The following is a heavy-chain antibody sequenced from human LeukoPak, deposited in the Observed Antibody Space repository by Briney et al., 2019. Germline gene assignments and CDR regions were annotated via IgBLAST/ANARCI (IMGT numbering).Heavy chain of an antibody. D-gene: IGHD3-10*01. J-gene: IGHJ5*02. Sequence: GGSLRLSCAASGFNFSVSSMHWVRQAPGKGLEWVAVMSFDGTTKLYAHSLKGRFTISRDNSKITVYLQMRSLRPEDTAVYFCARQAIRGVNSWFDPWGQGTLVTVSS. V-gene: IGHV3-30*04. CDR3: ARQAIRGVNSWFDP. CDR1: GFNFSVSS. CDR2: MSFDGTTK.